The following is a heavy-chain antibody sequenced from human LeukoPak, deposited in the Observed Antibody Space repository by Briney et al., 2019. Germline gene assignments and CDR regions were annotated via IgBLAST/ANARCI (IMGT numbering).Heavy chain of an antibody. CDR2: IYYSGST. CDR3: ARGHIAAAGSSFDY. D-gene: IGHD6-13*01. V-gene: IGHV4-59*01. Sequence: SETLSLTCTVSGGSISSYYWSWIRQPPGKGLEWIGYIYYSGSTNYNPSLKSRVTISVDTSKSQFSLKLSSVTAADTAVYYCARGHIAAAGSSFDYWGQGTLVTVSS. CDR1: GGSISSYY. J-gene: IGHJ4*02.